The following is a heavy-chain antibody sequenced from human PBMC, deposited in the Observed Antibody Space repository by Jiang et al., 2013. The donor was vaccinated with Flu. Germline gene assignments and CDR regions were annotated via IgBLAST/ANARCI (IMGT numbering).Heavy chain of an antibody. V-gene: IGHV3-30*02. J-gene: IGHJ4*02. CDR3: AESYYDSSGYPSGFDY. CDR1: GLTFSTYG. Sequence: GVVQPGGSLRLSCVASGLTFSTYGMHWVRQAPGKGLEWVAFIRYDGSNKYYADSVKGRFTISRDNSKNTLYLQMNNLSTEDTAVYYCAESYYDSSGYPSGFDYWGQGTLVSVSS. CDR2: IRYDGSNK. D-gene: IGHD3-22*01.